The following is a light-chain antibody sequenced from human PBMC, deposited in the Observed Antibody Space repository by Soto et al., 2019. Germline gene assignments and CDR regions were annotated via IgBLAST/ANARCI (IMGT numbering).Light chain of an antibody. Sequence: EIVLTQSPATLSLSPGERPTLSCRASQSVSNNYLACYQQKPGQAPRLLIYGASNRATGIPDRCSGSGSWTDFTLTISSLETEDFAVYYCQQRSNWPTWTFGQGTKVDIK. J-gene: IGKJ1*01. CDR2: GAS. V-gene: IGKV3-11*01. CDR1: QSVSNNY. CDR3: QQRSNWPTWT.